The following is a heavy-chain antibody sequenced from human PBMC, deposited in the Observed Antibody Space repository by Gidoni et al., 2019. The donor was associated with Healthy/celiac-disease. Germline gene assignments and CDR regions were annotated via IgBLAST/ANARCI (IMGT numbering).Heavy chain of an antibody. D-gene: IGHD5-12*01. J-gene: IGHJ4*02. Sequence: QVQLVESGGGVVQPGRSLRLSCAASGFTFSSYGMHWVRQAPGKGLEWVAVISYDGSNKYYADSVKGRFTISRDNSKNTLYLQMNSLRAEDTAVYYCAKDQGGFSCFDYWGQGTLVTVSS. V-gene: IGHV3-30*18. CDR2: ISYDGSNK. CDR1: GFTFSSYG. CDR3: AKDQGGFSCFDY.